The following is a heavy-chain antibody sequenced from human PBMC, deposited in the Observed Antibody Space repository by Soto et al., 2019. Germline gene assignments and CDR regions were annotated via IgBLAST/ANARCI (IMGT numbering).Heavy chain of an antibody. CDR3: ARDMPYAAGSLAGCDY. Sequence: SETLSLTCTVSGDFITGSYWGWLRQPPGKTLEWIGYIYHSGTTTYNPSLKSRVSISVDTSKNQFSLRLTSVIAADTAVYYCARDMPYAAGSLAGCDYWGQGILVTVSS. D-gene: IGHD1-26*01. CDR2: IYHSGTT. J-gene: IGHJ4*02. V-gene: IGHV4-59*01. CDR1: GDFITGSY.